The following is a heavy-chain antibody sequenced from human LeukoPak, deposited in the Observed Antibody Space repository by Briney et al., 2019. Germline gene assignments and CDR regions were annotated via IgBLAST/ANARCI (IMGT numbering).Heavy chain of an antibody. V-gene: IGHV3-66*01. CDR2: IYSGGST. Sequence: GGSLRLSCAASGFTLSSNYMSWVRQAPGKGLEGVAVIYSGGSTYYADSVKGRFTISRDNSKNPLYLQMNSLRAEDTAVYYCARDPSYGDYGTYFDYWGQGTLVTVSS. CDR1: GFTLSSNY. CDR3: ARDPSYGDYGTYFDY. D-gene: IGHD4-17*01. J-gene: IGHJ4*02.